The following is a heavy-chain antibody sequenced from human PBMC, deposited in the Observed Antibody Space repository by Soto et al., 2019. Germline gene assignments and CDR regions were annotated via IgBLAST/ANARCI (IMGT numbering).Heavy chain of an antibody. D-gene: IGHD4-17*01. CDR1: GGSISSYY. J-gene: IGHJ3*02. Sequence: QVQLQESGPGLVKPSETLSLTCTVSGGSISSYYWTWIRQPPGKRLEWIGYVYYSGSTNHNPSLKSRVTISVDMSKNQFSLKLSSVTAADTAVYYCARDTVTTSDDAFDIWGQGTMVTVSS. V-gene: IGHV4-59*01. CDR2: VYYSGST. CDR3: ARDTVTTSDDAFDI.